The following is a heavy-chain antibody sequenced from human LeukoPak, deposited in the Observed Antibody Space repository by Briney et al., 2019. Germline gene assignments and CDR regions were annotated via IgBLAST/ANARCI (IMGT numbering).Heavy chain of an antibody. CDR3: AGPSYGDHPLGTTGMDV. J-gene: IGHJ6*02. V-gene: IGHV1-2*02. CDR1: GYTFTGYY. D-gene: IGHD4-17*01. Sequence: ASVKVSCKASGYTFTGYYIHWVRQAPGQGLEWMGWINPNSGDTNYAQKFQGRVTMTRGTSISTAYMELSRLRFDDTAVYYCAGPSYGDHPLGTTGMDVWGQRTTVTVSS. CDR2: INPNSGDT.